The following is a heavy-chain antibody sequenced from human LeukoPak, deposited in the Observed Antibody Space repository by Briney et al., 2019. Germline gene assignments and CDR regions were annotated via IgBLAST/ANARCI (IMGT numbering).Heavy chain of an antibody. CDR1: GGTFSSYA. Sequence: ASVKVSCKASGGTFSSYAISWVRQAPGQGLEWMGGIMPIFGTANYAQKFQGRVTITADESTSTAYMELSSLRSEDTAVYYCARDLGSPKTDYWGQGTLVTVSS. CDR2: IMPIFGTA. J-gene: IGHJ4*02. D-gene: IGHD2-15*01. V-gene: IGHV1-69*13. CDR3: ARDLGSPKTDY.